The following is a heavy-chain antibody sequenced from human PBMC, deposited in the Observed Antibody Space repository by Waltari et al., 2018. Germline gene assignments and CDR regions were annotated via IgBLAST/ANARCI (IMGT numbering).Heavy chain of an antibody. Sequence: QVQLQQWGAGLLKPSETLSLTCAVYGGSFSGYYWSWIRQPPGKGLEWIGEINDSGSTNYNPSLKSRVTISVDTSKNQFSLKLSSVTAADTAVYYCARGGIGLEGAYWGQGTLVTVSS. CDR1: GGSFSGYY. J-gene: IGHJ4*02. V-gene: IGHV4-34*01. CDR3: ARGGIGLEGAY. CDR2: INDSGST.